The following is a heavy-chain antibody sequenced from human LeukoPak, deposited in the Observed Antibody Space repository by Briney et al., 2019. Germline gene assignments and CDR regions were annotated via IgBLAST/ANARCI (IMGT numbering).Heavy chain of an antibody. CDR1: GGSISSGSYY. D-gene: IGHD2-15*01. CDR3: ARALGYCSGGSCLIFDY. J-gene: IGHJ4*02. CDR2: IYTSGST. Sequence: PSETLSLTCTVSGGSISSGSYYRSWIRQPAGKGLEWIGRIYTSGSTNYNPSLKSRVTISVDTSKNQFSLKLSSVTVADTAVYYCARALGYCSGGSCLIFDYWGQGTLVTVSS. V-gene: IGHV4-61*02.